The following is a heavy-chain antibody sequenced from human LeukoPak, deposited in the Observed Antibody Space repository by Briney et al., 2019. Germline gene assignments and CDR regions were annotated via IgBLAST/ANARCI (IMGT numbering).Heavy chain of an antibody. CDR3: ARFSRPRMYYYDSSGYYYQHFQH. J-gene: IGHJ1*01. V-gene: IGHV5-51*01. Sequence: GESLKISCKGSGYSFTSYWIGWVRQMPGKGLEWMGIIYPGDSDTRYSPSFQGQVTISADKSISTAYLQWSSLKASDTAMYYCARFSRPRMYYYDSSGYYYQHFQHWGQGTLVTVSS. CDR1: GYSFTSYW. D-gene: IGHD3-22*01. CDR2: IYPGDSDT.